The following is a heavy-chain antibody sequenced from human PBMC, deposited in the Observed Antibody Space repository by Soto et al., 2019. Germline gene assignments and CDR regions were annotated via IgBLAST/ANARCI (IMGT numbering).Heavy chain of an antibody. D-gene: IGHD6-19*01. CDR1: GFTFSSYA. CDR3: ARGGEWLVPGVYRWFDP. V-gene: IGHV3-30-3*01. J-gene: IGHJ5*02. Sequence: PGGSLRLSCAASGFTFSSYAMHWVRQAPGKGLEWVAVISYDGSNKYYADSVKGRFTISRDNSKNTLYLQMNSLRAEDTAVYYCARGGEWLVPGVYRWFDPWGQGTLVTVSS. CDR2: ISYDGSNK.